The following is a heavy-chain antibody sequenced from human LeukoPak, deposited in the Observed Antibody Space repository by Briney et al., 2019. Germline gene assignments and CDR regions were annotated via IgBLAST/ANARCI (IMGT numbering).Heavy chain of an antibody. Sequence: SETLSLTCTVSGGSISSSSYYWGWIRQPPGKGLEWIGSIYYTGTTFYNSSLKSRVTISVDTSKKQFSLKLSSVTAADTAVYYCARLKYYDILTDNYPIFDYWGQGTLVTVSS. D-gene: IGHD3-9*01. J-gene: IGHJ4*02. V-gene: IGHV4-39*07. CDR3: ARLKYYDILTDNYPIFDY. CDR1: GGSISSSSYY. CDR2: IYYTGTT.